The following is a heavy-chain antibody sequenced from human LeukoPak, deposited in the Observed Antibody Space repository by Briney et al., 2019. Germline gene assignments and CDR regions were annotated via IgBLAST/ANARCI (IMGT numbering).Heavy chain of an antibody. V-gene: IGHV3-49*04. CDR1: GFTFGDYA. D-gene: IGHD3-22*01. J-gene: IGHJ4*02. CDR2: IRGKVYGGTT. Sequence: GGSLRLSCTASGFTFGDYAMSWVRQAPGKGLEWVGFIRGKVYGGTTEYAASVKGRFTISRDDSKSIAYLQRNSLKTEDTAVYYCTRDRGYHSDYWGQGTLVTVSS. CDR3: TRDRGYHSDY.